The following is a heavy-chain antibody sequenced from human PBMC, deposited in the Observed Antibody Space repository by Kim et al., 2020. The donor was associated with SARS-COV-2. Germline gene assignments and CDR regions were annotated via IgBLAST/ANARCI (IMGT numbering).Heavy chain of an antibody. J-gene: IGHJ4*02. Sequence: STSNAQQFHGRVTMTRETSTSTVYMELSSLRSEDTAVYYCARLAGPIDYWGQGTLVTVSS. V-gene: IGHV1-46*01. D-gene: IGHD6-13*01. CDR2: ST. CDR3: ARLAGPIDY.